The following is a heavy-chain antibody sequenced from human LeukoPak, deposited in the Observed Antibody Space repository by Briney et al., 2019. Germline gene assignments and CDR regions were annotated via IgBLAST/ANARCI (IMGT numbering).Heavy chain of an antibody. CDR3: AKDGWQWLPGVERYYGMDV. D-gene: IGHD6-19*01. Sequence: GRSLRLSCAASGFTFSSYGMHWVRQAPGKGLEWVAVISYDGSNKYYADSVKGRFTISRDNSKNTLYLQMNSLRAEDTAVYYCAKDGWQWLPGVERYYGMDVWGKGTTVTVSS. CDR1: GFTFSSYG. V-gene: IGHV3-30*18. CDR2: ISYDGSNK. J-gene: IGHJ6*04.